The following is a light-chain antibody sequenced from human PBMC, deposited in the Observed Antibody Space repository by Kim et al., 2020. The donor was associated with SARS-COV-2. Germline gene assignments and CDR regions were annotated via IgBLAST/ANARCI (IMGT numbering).Light chain of an antibody. CDR3: SSSASSSTYV. CDR1: SSDVGRYNY. CDR2: DVT. V-gene: IGLV2-14*01. J-gene: IGLJ1*01. Sequence: QSALTQPASVSGSPGQSITISCTGTSSDVGRYNYVSWYQQYPDKAPKLMIYDVTKRPSGVSDRFSGSKSGNTASLTISGLQAEDEADYYCSSSASSSTYVFGTGTKVTVL.